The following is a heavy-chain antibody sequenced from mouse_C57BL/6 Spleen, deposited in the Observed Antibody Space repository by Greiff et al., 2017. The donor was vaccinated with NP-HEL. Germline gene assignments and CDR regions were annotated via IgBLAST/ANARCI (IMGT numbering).Heavy chain of an antibody. J-gene: IGHJ3*01. CDR3: ARPQLTGFAY. D-gene: IGHD3-3*01. CDR2: INPDSSTI. Sequence: EVKLMESGGGLVQPGGSLKLSCAASGIDFSRNWMSWVRRAPGKGLEWIGEINPDSSTINYAPSLKDKFIISRDNAKNTLYLQMSKVRSEDTALYYCARPQLTGFAYWGQGTLVTVSA. CDR1: GIDFSRNW. V-gene: IGHV4-1*01.